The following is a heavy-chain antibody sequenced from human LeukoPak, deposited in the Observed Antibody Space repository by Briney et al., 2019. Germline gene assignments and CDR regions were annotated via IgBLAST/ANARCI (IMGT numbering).Heavy chain of an antibody. Sequence: PSETLSLTCTVSGGSISSYYWSWIRQPPGKGLEWIGYIYYSGRTKYNPSLKSRVTISVDTSKNQFSLKLSSVTAADTAVYYCARDKVGATTYFDYWGQGTLVTVSS. CDR1: GGSISSYY. V-gene: IGHV4-59*01. J-gene: IGHJ4*02. CDR3: ARDKVGATTYFDY. CDR2: IYYSGRT. D-gene: IGHD1-26*01.